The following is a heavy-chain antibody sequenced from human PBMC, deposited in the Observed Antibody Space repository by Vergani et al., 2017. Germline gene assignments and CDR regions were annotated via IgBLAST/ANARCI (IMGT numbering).Heavy chain of an antibody. D-gene: IGHD6-13*01. CDR3: AGGYSSSPKLDY. CDR2: ISGSGGST. CDR1: GFTFSSYA. Sequence: EVQLLESGGGLVQPGGSLRLPCAASGFTFSSYAMSWVRQAPGKGLEWVSAISGSGGSTYYGDSVKGRFTISRDNSKNTLYLQMNSLRAEDTAVYYCAGGYSSSPKLDYWGQGTLVTVSS. J-gene: IGHJ4*02. V-gene: IGHV3-23*01.